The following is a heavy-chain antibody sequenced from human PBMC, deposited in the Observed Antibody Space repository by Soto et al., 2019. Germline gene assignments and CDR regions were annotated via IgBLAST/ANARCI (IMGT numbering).Heavy chain of an antibody. J-gene: IGHJ6*02. CDR3: ARGSPAARGHYYYYGMDG. CDR2: IIPIFGTA. V-gene: IGHV1-69*01. D-gene: IGHD6-13*01. CDR1: GGTFSSYA. Sequence: QVQLVQSGAEVKKPGSSVKVSCKASGGTFSSYAISWVRQAPGQGLEWMGGIIPIFGTANYAQKFQGRVTITADESTSTAYMELSSLRSEDTAVYYCARGSPAARGHYYYYGMDGWGQGTTVTVSS.